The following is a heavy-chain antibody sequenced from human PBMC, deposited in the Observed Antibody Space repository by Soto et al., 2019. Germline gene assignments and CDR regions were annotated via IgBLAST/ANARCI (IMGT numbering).Heavy chain of an antibody. J-gene: IGHJ4*02. CDR1: GYTFTSYG. CDR2: ISAYKGDT. CDR3: ARATPVVRLLYFDY. D-gene: IGHD4-17*01. V-gene: IGHV1-18*01. Sequence: QVHLLQAVAEVKKPGASVRVSCKASGYTFTSYGVSWGRQAPGQGLEWMGWISAYKGDTSYAHKVQGRVTMTTDTSTSTAYMELRSLTSDDTAVYYCARATPVVRLLYFDYWGQGTLVNVSS.